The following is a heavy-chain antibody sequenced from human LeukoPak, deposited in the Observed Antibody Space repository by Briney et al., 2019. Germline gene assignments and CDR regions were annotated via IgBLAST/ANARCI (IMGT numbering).Heavy chain of an antibody. J-gene: IGHJ6*02. CDR1: GFSFSYSS. Sequence: GGSLRLSCAASGFSFSYSSMSWVRQAPGKGLEWVANIKQDGSEKHYADSVKGRFTISRDNAKNSLYLQMNSLRAEDTAVYYCARDGKWFPLDYGMDVWGLGTTVNVSS. CDR2: IKQDGSEK. D-gene: IGHD3-22*01. CDR3: ARDGKWFPLDYGMDV. V-gene: IGHV3-7*01.